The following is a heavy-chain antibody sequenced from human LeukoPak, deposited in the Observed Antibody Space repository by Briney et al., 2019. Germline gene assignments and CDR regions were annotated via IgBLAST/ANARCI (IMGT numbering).Heavy chain of an antibody. D-gene: IGHD3-22*01. V-gene: IGHV3-64D*06. J-gene: IGHJ4*02. CDR3: VTPMLSSGYYFDY. CDR1: GFTFSRYA. Sequence: PGGSLKLSWSASGFTFSRYAMHWVRQAPGKGLEYVSAISSNGGSTYYVDSVKGRFTISRDNSKNTLYLQMSSLRAEDTAVYYCVTPMLSSGYYFDYWGQGTLVTVSS. CDR2: ISSNGGST.